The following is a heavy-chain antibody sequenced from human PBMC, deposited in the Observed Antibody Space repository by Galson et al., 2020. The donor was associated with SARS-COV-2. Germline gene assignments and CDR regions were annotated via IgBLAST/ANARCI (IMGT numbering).Heavy chain of an antibody. V-gene: IGHV4-59*08. CDR3: AKVRLGELSVFGTTYIDAFDM. Sequence: ETSETLSLTCTVSGGSISSYYWSWIRQPPGKGLEWIGYINYSGSTNYNPSLKSRVTISVDTSKNQFSLKLSCVTAADTAVYYCAKVRLGELSVFGTTYIDAFDMWGQGTMVTVSS. CDR2: INYSGST. J-gene: IGHJ3*02. CDR1: GGSISSYY. D-gene: IGHD3-16*02.